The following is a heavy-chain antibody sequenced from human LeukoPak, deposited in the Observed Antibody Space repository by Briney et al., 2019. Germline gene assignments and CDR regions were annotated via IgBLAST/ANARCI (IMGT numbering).Heavy chain of an antibody. D-gene: IGHD3-16*01. CDR2: ISGSGGST. Sequence: GGSLRLSCAASGFTFNNYAMSWVRQAPGKRLEWVSAISGSGGSTYYADSVKGRFTISRDNSKNTLYLQMNSLRAEDTALYYCAKRHVSGTYGSDDYWGQGTLVTVSS. CDR3: AKRHVSGTYGSDDY. J-gene: IGHJ4*02. CDR1: GFTFNNYA. V-gene: IGHV3-23*01.